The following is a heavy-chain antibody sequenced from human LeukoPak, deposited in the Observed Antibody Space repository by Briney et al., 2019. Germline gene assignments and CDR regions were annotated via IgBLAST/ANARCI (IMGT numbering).Heavy chain of an antibody. CDR3: ARGQTPSYYYDSSGYYQYHYYYGMDV. J-gene: IGHJ6*02. CDR2: MNPNSGNT. Sequence: ASVKVSCKASGYTFTSYDINWVRQATGQGLEWMVWMNPNSGNTGYAQKFQGRGTMTTNTSISTAYMELSSLRSEDTAVYYCARGQTPSYYYDSSGYYQYHYYYGMDVWGQGTTVTVSS. CDR1: GYTFTSYD. D-gene: IGHD3-22*01. V-gene: IGHV1-8*01.